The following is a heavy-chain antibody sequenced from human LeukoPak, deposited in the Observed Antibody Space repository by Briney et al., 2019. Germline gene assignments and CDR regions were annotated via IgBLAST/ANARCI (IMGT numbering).Heavy chain of an antibody. V-gene: IGHV4-61*05. Sequence: PSETLSLTCTVSGGSISSSSYHWGWIRQPPGQGLEWIGYIYNSESTNYNPSLKSGVTISVDTSKNQFSPMLTSVTASDTAMYYCARHCSGGTCPLSFDAFDIWGQGTMVTVSS. J-gene: IGHJ3*02. D-gene: IGHD2-15*01. CDR3: ARHCSGGTCPLSFDAFDI. CDR2: IYNSEST. CDR1: GGSISSSSYH.